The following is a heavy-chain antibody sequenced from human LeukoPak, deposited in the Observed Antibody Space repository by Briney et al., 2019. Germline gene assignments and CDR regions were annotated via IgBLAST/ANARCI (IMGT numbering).Heavy chain of an antibody. CDR2: IYHSGST. D-gene: IGHD3-3*01. J-gene: IGHJ4*02. CDR3: ARDGYDFWSGTLDY. CDR1: GYSISSGYY. V-gene: IGHV4-38-2*02. Sequence: SETLSLTCAVSGYSISSGYYWGWIRQPPVKGLEWIGSIYHSGSTYYNPSLKSRVAISVDTSKNQFSLKLSSVTAADTAVYYCARDGYDFWSGTLDYWGQGTLVTVSS.